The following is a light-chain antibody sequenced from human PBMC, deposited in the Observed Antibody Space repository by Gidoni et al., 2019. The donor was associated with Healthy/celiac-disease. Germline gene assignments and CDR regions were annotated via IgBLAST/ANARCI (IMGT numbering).Light chain of an antibody. CDR3: QQFNSYLLT. Sequence: AIELTQSPSSLSASVGDRVTITCRASQGISSALAWYQQKPGKAPKLLIYDASSLESGVPSRFSGSGSGTDFTLTISSLQPEDFATYYCQQFNSYLLTFXGXTKVEIK. J-gene: IGKJ4*01. CDR2: DAS. CDR1: QGISSA. V-gene: IGKV1-13*02.